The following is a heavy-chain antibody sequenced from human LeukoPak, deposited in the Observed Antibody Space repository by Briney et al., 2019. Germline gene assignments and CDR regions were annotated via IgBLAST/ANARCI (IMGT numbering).Heavy chain of an antibody. V-gene: IGHV4-59*01. D-gene: IGHD3-10*01. CDR1: GGSFSGYY. CDR3: AGYYYGSGSYYLDP. Sequence: PSETLSLTCAVYGGSFSGYYWSWIRQPPGKGLEWIGYIHYSGSTNYNPSLKSRVTISVDTSKNEFSLKLSSVTAADTAVYYCAGYYYGSGSYYLDPWGQGTLVTVSS. CDR2: IHYSGST. J-gene: IGHJ5*02.